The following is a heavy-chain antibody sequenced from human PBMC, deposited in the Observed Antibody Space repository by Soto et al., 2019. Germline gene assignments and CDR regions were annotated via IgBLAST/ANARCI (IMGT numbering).Heavy chain of an antibody. CDR1: GGTFSSYT. Sequence: GASVKVSCKASGGTFSSYTISWVRQAPGQGLEWMGRIIPILGIANYAQKFQGRVTITADKSTSTAYMELSSLRSEDTAVYYCARGPEIYSSSLIDYWGQGTLVTV. D-gene: IGHD6-13*01. CDR2: IIPILGIA. CDR3: ARGPEIYSSSLIDY. J-gene: IGHJ4*02. V-gene: IGHV1-69*02.